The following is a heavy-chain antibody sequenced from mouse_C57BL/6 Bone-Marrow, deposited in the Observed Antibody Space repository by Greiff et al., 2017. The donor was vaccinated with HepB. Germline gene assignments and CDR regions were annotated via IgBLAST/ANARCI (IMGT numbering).Heavy chain of an antibody. CDR3: AREDYYGSSLFFDY. CDR1: GYTFTSYW. V-gene: IGHV1-53*01. Sequence: QVQLKESGTELVKPGASVKLSCKASGYTFTSYWMHWVKQRPGQGLEWIGNINPSNGGTNYNEKFKSKATLTVDKSSSTAYMQLSSLTSEDSAVYYCAREDYYGSSLFFDYWGQGTTLTVSS. CDR2: INPSNGGT. D-gene: IGHD1-1*01. J-gene: IGHJ2*01.